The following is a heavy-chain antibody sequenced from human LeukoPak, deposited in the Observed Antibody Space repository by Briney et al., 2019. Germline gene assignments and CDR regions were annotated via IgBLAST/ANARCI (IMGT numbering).Heavy chain of an antibody. Sequence: PSETLSLTCAVYGGSFSGYYWSWIRQPPGKGLEWIGEINHSGSTNYNPSLKSRVTISVDTSKNQFSLKLSSVTAADTAVYYCARDDPVSGYLDYWGQGTLVTVSS. J-gene: IGHJ4*02. CDR2: INHSGST. V-gene: IGHV4-34*01. CDR1: GGSFSGYY. CDR3: ARDDPVSGYLDY. D-gene: IGHD3-22*01.